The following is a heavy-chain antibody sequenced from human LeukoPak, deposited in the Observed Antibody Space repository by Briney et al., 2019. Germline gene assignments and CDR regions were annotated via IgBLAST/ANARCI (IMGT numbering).Heavy chain of an antibody. J-gene: IGHJ4*02. Sequence: PSETLSLTCAVYGGSFSGYYWSWIRQPPGKGLEWVGEINHSGSTNYNPSLKSRVTISVDTSKNQFSLKLSSVTAADTAVYYCAGSVEMATTADYWGQGTLVTVSS. CDR1: GGSFSGYY. CDR3: AGSVEMATTADY. CDR2: INHSGST. D-gene: IGHD5-24*01. V-gene: IGHV4-34*01.